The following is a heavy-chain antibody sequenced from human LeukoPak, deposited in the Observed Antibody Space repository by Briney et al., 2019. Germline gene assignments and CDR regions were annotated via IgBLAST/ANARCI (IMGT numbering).Heavy chain of an antibody. CDR1: GGSFSGYY. CDR2: INHSGST. V-gene: IGHV4-34*01. J-gene: IGHJ4*02. CDR3: ATRTAAGLYYFDY. D-gene: IGHD6-13*01. Sequence: SETLSLTCAVYGGSFSGYYWSWICQPPGKGLEWIGEINHSGSTNYNPSLKSRVTISVDTSKNQFSLKLSSVTAADTAVYYCATRTAAGLYYFDYWGQGTLVTVSS.